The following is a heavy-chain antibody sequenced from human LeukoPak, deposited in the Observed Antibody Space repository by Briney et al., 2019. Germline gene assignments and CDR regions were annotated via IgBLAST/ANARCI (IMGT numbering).Heavy chain of an antibody. V-gene: IGHV3-53*01. Sequence: PGGSLRLSCAASGFTVSSNYMSWVRQAPGKGLEWVSVIYSGGSTYYADSVKGRFTISRDNSKNTLYLQINSLRAEDPAVYYCARSPLSGPLAYCGGDCYGNAFDTWGQGPRSPSLQ. D-gene: IGHD2-21*02. J-gene: IGHJ3*02. CDR2: IYSGGST. CDR3: ARSPLSGPLAYCGGDCYGNAFDT. CDR1: GFTVSSNY.